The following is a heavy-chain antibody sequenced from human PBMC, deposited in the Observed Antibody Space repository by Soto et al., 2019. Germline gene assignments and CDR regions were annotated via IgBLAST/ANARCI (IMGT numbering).Heavy chain of an antibody. CDR1: GGSFSSYI. Sequence: QVQLVQSGAEVKKPGSSVKVSCEASGGSFSSYIFTWVRQAPGQGLEWMGRSIPIQGKADYALKFQDRVTISADKSTKTVFMVLRGLRHEDTAVYYCAKNLVFVDNAYMDVWGKGTTVTVSS. J-gene: IGHJ6*03. CDR2: SIPIQGKA. V-gene: IGHV1-69*02. CDR3: AKNLVFVDNAYMDV. D-gene: IGHD2-21*01.